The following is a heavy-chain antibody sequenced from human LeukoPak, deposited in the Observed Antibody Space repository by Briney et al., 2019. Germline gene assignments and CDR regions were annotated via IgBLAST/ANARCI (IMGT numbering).Heavy chain of an antibody. CDR3: ARLAAAGPTGHNSYYYGMDV. D-gene: IGHD6-13*01. CDR2: ISSSGSTI. J-gene: IGHJ6*02. V-gene: IGHV3-11*01. CDR1: GFTFSNYY. Sequence: GGSLRLSCAASGFTFSNYYMSWIRQAPGKGLEWVSYISSSGSTIYYADSVKGRFTISRDNAKNSLYLQMNSLRAEDTAVYYCARLAAAGPTGHNSYYYGMDVWGQGTTVTVSS.